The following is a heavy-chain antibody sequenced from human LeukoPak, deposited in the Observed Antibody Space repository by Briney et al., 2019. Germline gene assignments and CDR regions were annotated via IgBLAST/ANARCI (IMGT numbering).Heavy chain of an antibody. Sequence: SETLSLTCAVYGGSFCGYNWSWIRQSPGKGLEWIGYIYYTGTSYNPSLKSRVTISADTSKNQFSLNLSSVTAADTAVYYCASRKLGNDYWGQGTLVTVSS. CDR1: GGSFCGYN. CDR3: ASRKLGNDY. D-gene: IGHD7-27*01. CDR2: IYYTGT. J-gene: IGHJ4*02. V-gene: IGHV4-59*01.